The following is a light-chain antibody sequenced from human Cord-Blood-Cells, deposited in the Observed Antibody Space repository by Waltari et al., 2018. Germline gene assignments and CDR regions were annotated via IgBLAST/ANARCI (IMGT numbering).Light chain of an antibody. CDR2: EVS. CDR3: GSYTSSSTPFG. V-gene: IGLV2-14*01. J-gene: IGLJ1*01. Sequence: QSALTQPASVSGSPGQSITISCTGTRTDVGGYNYVPWYTQHPGKDHRLMIYEVSNLPSGVSNRFSGSKSDNTASRTISCLQSEDEADYYCGSYTSSSTPFGVGTGTKVTVL. CDR1: RTDVGGYNY.